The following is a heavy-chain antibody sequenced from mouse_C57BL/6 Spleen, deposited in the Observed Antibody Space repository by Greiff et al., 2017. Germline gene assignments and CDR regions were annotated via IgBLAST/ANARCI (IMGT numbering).Heavy chain of an antibody. J-gene: IGHJ2*01. CDR1: GYTFTSYT. V-gene: IGHV1-4*01. CDR2: INPSSGYT. CDR3: ARSGRTTDYFDY. Sequence: QVQLKESGAELARPGASVKMSCKASGYTFTSYTMHWVKQRPGQGLEWIGYINPSSGYTKYNQKFKDKATLTADKSSSTAYMQLSSLTSEDSAVYYCARSGRTTDYFDYWGQGTTLTVSS. D-gene: IGHD1-1*01.